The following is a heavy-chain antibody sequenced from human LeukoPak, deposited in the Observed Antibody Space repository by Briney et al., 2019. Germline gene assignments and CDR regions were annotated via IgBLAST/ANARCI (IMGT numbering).Heavy chain of an antibody. J-gene: IGHJ4*02. CDR2: IYSNGDT. CDR3: ARAAGAAGGQYFDY. Sequence: SGTLSLTCSVSGGSISGYYWSWIRQPAGQGLEWIGRIYSNGDTRYNPSLKSRVTMSVDTSKNQVSLNLRPVTAADTAVFFCARAAGAAGGQYFDYWGQGTLVTVSS. V-gene: IGHV4-4*07. D-gene: IGHD6-25*01. CDR1: GGSISGYY.